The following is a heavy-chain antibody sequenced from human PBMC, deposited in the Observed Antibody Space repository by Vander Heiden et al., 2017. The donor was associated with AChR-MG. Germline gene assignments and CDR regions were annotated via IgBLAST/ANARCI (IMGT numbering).Heavy chain of an antibody. V-gene: IGHV3-48*03. CDR1: GFTFSSYE. D-gene: IGHD3-10*01. CDR3: ARAQEGTDFDY. Sequence: EVQLVESGGGLVQPGGSLRLSCAASGFTFSSYEMNWVRQAPGKGLEWVSYISSSGSTIYYADSVKGRFTISRDNAKNSLYLQMNSLRAEDTAVYYCARAQEGTDFDYWGQGTLVTVSS. J-gene: IGHJ4*02. CDR2: ISSSGSTI.